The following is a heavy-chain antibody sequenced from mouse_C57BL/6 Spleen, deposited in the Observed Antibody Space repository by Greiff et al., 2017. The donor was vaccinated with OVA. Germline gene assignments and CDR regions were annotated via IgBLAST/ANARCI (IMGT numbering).Heavy chain of an antibody. D-gene: IGHD2-5*01. J-gene: IGHJ3*01. Sequence: VQLQQSGAELARPGASVKLSCKASGYTFTSYGISWVKQRTGQGLEWIGEIYPRSGNTYYNEKFKGKATLTADKSSSTAYMELRSLTSEDSAVYFCAHYYSNYPFAYWGQGTLVTVSA. V-gene: IGHV1-81*01. CDR2: IYPRSGNT. CDR1: GYTFTSYG. CDR3: AHYYSNYPFAY.